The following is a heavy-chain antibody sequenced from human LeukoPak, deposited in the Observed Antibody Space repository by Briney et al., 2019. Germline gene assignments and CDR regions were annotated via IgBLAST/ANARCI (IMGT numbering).Heavy chain of an antibody. CDR1: GYTFTGYY. D-gene: IGHD3-16*01. V-gene: IGHV1-18*04. CDR3: ARGIRSPLFDY. CDR2: INTYNGDT. J-gene: IGHJ4*02. Sequence: ASVKVSCKASGYTFTGYYMHWVRQAPGQGLEWMGWINTYNGDTKCAQKLQGRVTMTTDTSTSTAFMELRSLRSDDSAVYYCARGIRSPLFDYWGLGTLVTVSP.